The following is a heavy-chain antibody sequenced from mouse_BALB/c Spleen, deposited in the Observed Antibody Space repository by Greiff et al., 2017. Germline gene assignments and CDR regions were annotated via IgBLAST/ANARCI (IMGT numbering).Heavy chain of an antibody. Sequence: EVQRVESGPGLVKPSQSLSLTCTVTGYSITSDYAWNWIRQFPGNKLEWMGYISYSGSTSYNPSLKSRISITRDTSKNQFFLQLNSVTTEDTATYYCAREGNRGFAYWGQGTLVTVSA. J-gene: IGHJ3*01. CDR3: AREGNRGFAY. CDR2: ISYSGST. D-gene: IGHD5-1-1*01. V-gene: IGHV3-2*02. CDR1: GYSITSDYA.